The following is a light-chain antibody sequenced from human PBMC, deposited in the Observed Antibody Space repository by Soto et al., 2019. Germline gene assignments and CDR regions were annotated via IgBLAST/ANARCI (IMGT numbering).Light chain of an antibody. CDR1: SSDVGGYNY. Sequence: QSALTQPASVSGSPGQSITISCTGTSSDVGGYNYVSWYQHHPGKAPKLMIYEVSNRPSGVSYRFSGSKSGNTASLTISGLQTEDEADYYCSSYTSSSTWVFGGGTKVTVL. CDR2: EVS. J-gene: IGLJ3*02. CDR3: SSYTSSSTWV. V-gene: IGLV2-14*01.